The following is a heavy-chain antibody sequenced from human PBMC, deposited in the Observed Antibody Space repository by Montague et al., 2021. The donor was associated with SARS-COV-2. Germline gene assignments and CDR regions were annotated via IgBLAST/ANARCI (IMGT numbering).Heavy chain of an antibody. CDR2: ITHSGGT. CDR1: GGSFSGYY. CDR3: ARGRYSSSWYGTKYYFDY. D-gene: IGHD6-13*01. V-gene: IGHV4-34*01. J-gene: IGHJ4*02. Sequence: SETLSLTCAVYGGSFSGYYWSWIRQPPGKGLEWIGEITHSGGTNYNPSLKSRVTISLDTSTDQFSLKLSSVTAADTAVYYCARGRYSSSWYGTKYYFDYWGQGTLVTVSP.